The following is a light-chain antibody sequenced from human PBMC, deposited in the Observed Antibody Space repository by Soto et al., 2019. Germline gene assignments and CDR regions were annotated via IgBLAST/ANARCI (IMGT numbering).Light chain of an antibody. CDR2: DVN. Sequence: QSALTQPASMSGSPGQSITISCTGTSSDVGGYNYVSWYPQHPGKAPKLMIYDVNNRPSGVSNRFSGSKSGNTASLTISGLQAEDEADYYCSSHSSSSTLVVFGGGTKLTVL. CDR3: SSHSSSSTLVV. J-gene: IGLJ2*01. CDR1: SSDVGGYNY. V-gene: IGLV2-14*03.